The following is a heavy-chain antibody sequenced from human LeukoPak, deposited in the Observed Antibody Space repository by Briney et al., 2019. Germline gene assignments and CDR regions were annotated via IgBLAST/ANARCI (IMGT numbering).Heavy chain of an antibody. J-gene: IGHJ4*02. CDR1: GYTFTSYG. Sequence: GASVKVSCKASGYTFTSYGISWVRQAPGQGLEWMGWISAYNGNTNYAQKLQGRVTMTTDTSTSTAYMELRSLRSEDTAVYYCARDPSFSLDGDNYFYVFDYWGQGTRLTVSS. CDR2: ISAYNGNT. CDR3: ARDPSFSLDGDNYFYVFDY. D-gene: IGHD4/OR15-4a*01. V-gene: IGHV1-18*01.